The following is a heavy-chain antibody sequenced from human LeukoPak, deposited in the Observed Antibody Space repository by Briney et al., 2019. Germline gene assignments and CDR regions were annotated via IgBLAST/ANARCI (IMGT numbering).Heavy chain of an antibody. D-gene: IGHD6-13*01. CDR3: ARGGLGAAAGTFDY. CDR1: GFTFSSYA. V-gene: IGHV3-23*01. J-gene: IGHJ4*02. CDR2: ISGSGDRT. Sequence: GGSLRLSCAASGFTFSSYAMSWVRQAPGKGLAWLSTISGSGDRTHYADSVTGRFTISRDNSKNTLSLQMNSLRAEDTAVFYCARGGLGAAAGTFDYWGQGTLVTVSS.